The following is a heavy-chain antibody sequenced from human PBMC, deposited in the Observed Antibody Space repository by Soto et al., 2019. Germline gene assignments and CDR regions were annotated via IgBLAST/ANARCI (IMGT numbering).Heavy chain of an antibody. Sequence: LSLTCTVSGGSLLTSSYYWGWIRQPPGKGLEWIGYVYYSGSTNYNPSLKSRVTISVDTSKNKFSLNLSSVTAADTAVYYCARDRDPTVAPRAPRRNPYYYYGMDVWGQGTTVTVSS. CDR1: GGSLLTSSYY. J-gene: IGHJ6*02. D-gene: IGHD4-17*01. CDR2: VYYSGST. V-gene: IGHV4-61*01. CDR3: ARDRDPTVAPRAPRRNPYYYYGMDV.